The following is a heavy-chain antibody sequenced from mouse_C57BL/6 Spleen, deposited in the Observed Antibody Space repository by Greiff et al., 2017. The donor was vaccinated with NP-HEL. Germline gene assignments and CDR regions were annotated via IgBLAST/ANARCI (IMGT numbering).Heavy chain of an antibody. CDR3: ARIGYYWYFDV. D-gene: IGHD2-2*01. CDR1: GYTFTSYW. J-gene: IGHJ1*03. CDR2: IDPSDSYT. Sequence: VQLQQSGAELVKPGASVKLSCKASGYTFTSYWMQWVKQRPGQGLEWIGEIDPSDSYTNYNQKFKGKATLTVDTSSSTAYMQLSSLTSEDSAVYYCARIGYYWYFDVWGTGTTVTVSS. V-gene: IGHV1-50*01.